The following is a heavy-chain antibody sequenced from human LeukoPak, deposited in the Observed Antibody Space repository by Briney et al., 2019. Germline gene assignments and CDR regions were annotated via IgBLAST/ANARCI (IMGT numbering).Heavy chain of an antibody. CDR3: ARAAYYYDSSGYLYWYFDH. CDR1: GGSISSYY. J-gene: IGHJ2*01. D-gene: IGHD3-22*01. Sequence: SETLSLTCTVSGGSISSYYWSWIRQPPGKGLEWIGYIYYSGSTNYNPSLKSRVTISVDTSKNQFSLKLSSVTAADTAVYYCARAAYYYDSSGYLYWYFDHWGRGTLVTVSS. CDR2: IYYSGST. V-gene: IGHV4-59*01.